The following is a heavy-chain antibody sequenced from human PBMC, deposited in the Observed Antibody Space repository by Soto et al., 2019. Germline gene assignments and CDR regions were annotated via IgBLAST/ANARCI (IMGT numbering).Heavy chain of an antibody. CDR3: ASSPEWFGELLGYYGMDV. V-gene: IGHV3-64*04. CDR1: GLTFSSYA. Sequence: GGSLRLSCLASGLTFSSYAMHWVRQAPGKGLEYVSAISSNGGSTYYADSVKGRFTISRDDSKNTLSLQMNSLRAEDTAVYYCASSPEWFGELLGYYGMDVWGKGTTVTDSS. J-gene: IGHJ6*04. D-gene: IGHD3-10*01. CDR2: ISSNGGST.